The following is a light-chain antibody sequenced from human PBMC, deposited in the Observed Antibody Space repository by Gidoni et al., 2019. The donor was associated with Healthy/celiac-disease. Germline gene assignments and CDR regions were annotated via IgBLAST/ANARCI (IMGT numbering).Light chain of an antibody. Sequence: DIQMTQSPSSLSASVGDRVTITCRASQSTNSYLNWYQQKPGKAPKLLIYAASSLQSGVPSRFGGSGSGTDFTLTISSLQPEDFATYYWQQSYSTPFTFGPGTKVDIK. J-gene: IGKJ3*01. CDR3: QQSYSTPFT. CDR2: AAS. CDR1: QSTNSY. V-gene: IGKV1-39*01.